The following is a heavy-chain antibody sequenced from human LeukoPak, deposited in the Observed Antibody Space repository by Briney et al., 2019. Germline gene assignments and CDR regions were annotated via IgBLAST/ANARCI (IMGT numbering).Heavy chain of an antibody. CDR3: ATTVVTTPGDY. Sequence: GGSLRLSCAASGFTFSSYGMHRVRQAPGKGLEWVAVISYDGSNKYYADSVEGRFTISRDSSKNTLYLQMNSLRAEDTAVYYCATTVVTTPGDYWGQGTLVTVSS. CDR1: GFTFSSYG. J-gene: IGHJ4*02. CDR2: ISYDGSNK. V-gene: IGHV3-30*03. D-gene: IGHD4-23*01.